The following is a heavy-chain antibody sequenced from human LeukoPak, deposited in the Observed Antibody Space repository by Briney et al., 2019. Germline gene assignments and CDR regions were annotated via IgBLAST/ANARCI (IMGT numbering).Heavy chain of an antibody. CDR3: ARTPLRFLEWFPPDY. CDR1: GDTFTGYY. D-gene: IGHD3-3*01. Sequence: ASVMVSCKASGDTFTGYYMHWVRQAPGQGLEWMGWINPNSGGTNYAQKFQGRVTMTRDTSISTAYMELSRLRSDDTAVYYCARTPLRFLEWFPPDYWGQGTLVTVSS. V-gene: IGHV1-2*02. CDR2: INPNSGGT. J-gene: IGHJ4*02.